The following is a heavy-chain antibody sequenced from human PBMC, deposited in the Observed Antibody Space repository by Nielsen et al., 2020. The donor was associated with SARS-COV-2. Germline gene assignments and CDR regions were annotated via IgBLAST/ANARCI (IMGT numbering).Heavy chain of an antibody. J-gene: IGHJ4*02. V-gene: IGHV3-30*02. D-gene: IGHD6-6*01. Sequence: GESLKISCTASGFSFMTYNMHWVRQAPGKGLEWVAFIRYDGSNKYYADSVKGRFTISRDNSKNTLYLQMNSLRAEDTAVYYCAKDRARSVYYFDYWGQGTLVTVSS. CDR2: IRYDGSNK. CDR1: GFSFMTYN. CDR3: AKDRARSVYYFDY.